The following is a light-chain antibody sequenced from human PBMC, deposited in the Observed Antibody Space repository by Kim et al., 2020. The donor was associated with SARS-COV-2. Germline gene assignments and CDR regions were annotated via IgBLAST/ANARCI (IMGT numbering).Light chain of an antibody. CDR1: SGSTANNN. Sequence: KTVTTSSARSSGSTANNNVQWYKQRPGSAPTTVIYEDNQRPSGVPDRFSGSIDSSSNSASPTISGLKTEDEADYYCQSYDSSNHVVFGGGTQLTVL. CDR3: QSYDSSNHVV. V-gene: IGLV6-57*03. CDR2: EDN. J-gene: IGLJ2*01.